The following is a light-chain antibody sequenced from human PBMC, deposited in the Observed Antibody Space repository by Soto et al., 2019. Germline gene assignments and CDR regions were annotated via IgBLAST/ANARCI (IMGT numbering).Light chain of an antibody. CDR1: QTIDTN. V-gene: IGKV3-15*01. Sequence: EIVMTQSPGTLSVSPGERATLSCRASQTIDTNLAWYQQKPGQAPRLLIYGASTRATGIPARFSGSGSETDFTLTISSLQPGDFATYYCQQFKTYPWTFGQGTKVDIK. CDR2: GAS. J-gene: IGKJ1*01. CDR3: QQFKTYPWT.